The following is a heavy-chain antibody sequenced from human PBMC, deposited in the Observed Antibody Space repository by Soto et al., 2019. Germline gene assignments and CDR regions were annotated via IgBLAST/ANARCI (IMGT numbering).Heavy chain of an antibody. J-gene: IGHJ5*02. CDR3: ARAYSVQYYYDSSGYSGPWFDP. V-gene: IGHV3-30-3*01. CDR2: ISYDGSNK. D-gene: IGHD3-22*01. CDR1: GFTFSSYA. Sequence: GGSLRLSCAASGFTFSSYAMHWVRQAPGKGLEWVAVISYDGSNKYYADSVKGRFTISRDNPKKTLYLQMNSLRAEDTAVYYCARAYSVQYYYDSSGYSGPWFDPWGQGTLVTVSS.